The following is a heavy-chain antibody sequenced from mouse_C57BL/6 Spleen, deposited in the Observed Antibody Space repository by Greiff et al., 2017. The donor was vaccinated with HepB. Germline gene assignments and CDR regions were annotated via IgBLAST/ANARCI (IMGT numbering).Heavy chain of an antibody. V-gene: IGHV1-61*01. D-gene: IGHD2-3*01. CDR3: APDYDGYGFAY. CDR1: GYTFTSYW. Sequence: QVQLQQPGAELVRPGSSVKLSCKASGYTFTSYWMDWVKQRPGQGLEWIGNIYPSDSETHYNQKFKDKATLTVDKSSSTAYMQLSSLTSEDSAVYYCAPDYDGYGFAYWGQGTLVTVSA. CDR2: IYPSDSET. J-gene: IGHJ3*01.